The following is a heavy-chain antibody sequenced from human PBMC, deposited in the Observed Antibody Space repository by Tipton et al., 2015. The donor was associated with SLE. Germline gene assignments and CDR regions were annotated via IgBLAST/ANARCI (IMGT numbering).Heavy chain of an antibody. D-gene: IGHD6-13*01. CDR2: INHSGST. J-gene: IGHJ1*01. V-gene: IGHV4-39*07. CDR3: ARRQQQLNFQH. Sequence: TLSLTCTVSGGSISSSNYYWGWIRQSPGKGLEWIGEINHSGSTNYNPSLKSRVTISVDTSKNQFSLNLTSVTAADTAVYYCARRQQQLNFQHWGQGTLVTVSS. CDR1: GGSISSSNYY.